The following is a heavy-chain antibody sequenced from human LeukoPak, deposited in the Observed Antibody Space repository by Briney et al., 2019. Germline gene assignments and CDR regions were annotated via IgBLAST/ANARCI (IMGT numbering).Heavy chain of an antibody. J-gene: IGHJ4*02. CDR1: GFTFSSYD. CDR2: IDTAGDT. Sequence: GGSLRLSCAASGFTFSSYDMHWVRHAPGKGLEWVSAIDTAGDTYYPGSVKGRFTISRANAKNSLYLQMNSLRAEDTALYFCARGAFYDYWGQGTLVTVSS. CDR3: ARGAFYDY. D-gene: IGHD2/OR15-2a*01. V-gene: IGHV3-13*01.